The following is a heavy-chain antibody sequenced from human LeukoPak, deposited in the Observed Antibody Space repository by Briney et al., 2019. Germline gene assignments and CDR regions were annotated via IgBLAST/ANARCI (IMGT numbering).Heavy chain of an antibody. CDR2: IRYDGSNK. D-gene: IGHD3-22*01. CDR3: AKRRYDSSGHFDS. Sequence: GGSLRLSCAASGFTFSSYGMHWVRQAPGKGLEWVAFIRYDGSNKYYADSVKGRFTISRDNSKNTLYMRMSSLRAEDTAVYYCAKRRYDSSGHFDSWGQGTLVTVSS. V-gene: IGHV3-30*02. CDR1: GFTFSSYG. J-gene: IGHJ4*02.